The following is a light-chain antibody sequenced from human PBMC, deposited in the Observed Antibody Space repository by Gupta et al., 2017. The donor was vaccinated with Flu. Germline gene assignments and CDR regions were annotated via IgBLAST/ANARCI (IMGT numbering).Light chain of an antibody. J-gene: IGKJ3*01. Sequence: DIVMTQSPDSLTVSLGERATINCKSSQSVFFNSNRNNYLAWYQQKPGQPPKLLIHWASARESGVPDRFSGSGSGTDFTLTISSLQAEDVAVYYCQQDDYTLITFGHGTKVDI. CDR1: QSVFFNSNRNNY. V-gene: IGKV4-1*01. CDR3: QQDDYTLIT. CDR2: WAS.